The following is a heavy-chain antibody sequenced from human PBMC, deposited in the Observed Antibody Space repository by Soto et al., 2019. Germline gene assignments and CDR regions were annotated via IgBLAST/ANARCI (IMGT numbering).Heavy chain of an antibody. CDR3: ARLIRGYCSSTSCYAFDY. J-gene: IGHJ4*02. V-gene: IGHV4-39*01. D-gene: IGHD2-2*03. CDR2: IYYSGST. Sequence: QLQLQESGPGLVKPSETLSLTCTVSGGSISSSSYYWGWIRQPPGKGLEWIGSIYYSGSTYYNPSLQRRATISVDTSKSQFSLKLSSVTAADTAVYYCARLIRGYCSSTSCYAFDYWGQGTLVTVSS. CDR1: GGSISSSSYY.